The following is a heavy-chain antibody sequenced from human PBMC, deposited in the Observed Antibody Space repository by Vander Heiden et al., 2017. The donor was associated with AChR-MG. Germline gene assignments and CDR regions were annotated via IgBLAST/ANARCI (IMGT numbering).Heavy chain of an antibody. D-gene: IGHD6-19*01. J-gene: IGHJ4*02. CDR1: RFTFSNYA. V-gene: IGHV3-23*01. CDR2: ISSGGSTT. Sequence: EVQLLESGGGLVQPGGSLRLSCAASRFTFSNYAMSWVRQAPGKGLEWVSGISSGGSTTFYADSVKGRFTISRDNSKNTLYLQMNSLRAEDTAVYYCAKAGGGSSAWHFDYWGQGTLVTVSS. CDR3: AKAGGGSSAWHFDY.